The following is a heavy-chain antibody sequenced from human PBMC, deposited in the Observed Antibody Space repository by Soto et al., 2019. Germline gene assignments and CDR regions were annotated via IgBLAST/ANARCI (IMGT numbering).Heavy chain of an antibody. Sequence: QLHLEESGPGLVKPSETLYLTCTVSGGSISSGSYYWGWIRQPPGKGPEWIGSLYYNGFTYYNPSLKSRLTISVDTSKNQFSLKLTSVTAADTAVYYCARRDDFWSGDSWFDPWGQGTLVTVSS. D-gene: IGHD3-3*01. J-gene: IGHJ5*02. CDR1: GGSISSGSYY. CDR2: LYYNGFT. CDR3: ARRDDFWSGDSWFDP. V-gene: IGHV4-39*01.